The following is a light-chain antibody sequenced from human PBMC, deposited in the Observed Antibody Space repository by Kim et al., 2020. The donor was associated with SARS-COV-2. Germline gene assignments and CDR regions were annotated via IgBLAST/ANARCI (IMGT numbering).Light chain of an antibody. CDR3: QQYHRSPKT. CDR2: DAS. CDR1: QTIDSNY. Sequence: SPSERATLSCVASQTIDSNYLAWYQQKPGLAPRLLIYDASSRATGIPDRFSGSGSGTDFTLTICRLEPEDFAVYYCQQYHRSPKTFGQGTKVDIK. V-gene: IGKV3D-20*01. J-gene: IGKJ1*01.